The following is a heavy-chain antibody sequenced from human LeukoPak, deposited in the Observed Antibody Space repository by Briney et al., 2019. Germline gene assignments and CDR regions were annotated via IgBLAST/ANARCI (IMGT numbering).Heavy chain of an antibody. Sequence: GGSLRLSCAASGFIFSDYDMNWVRQAPGKGLEWVSYISSSSSTIYYADSVKGRFTISRDNAKNSLYLQMNSLRAEDTAVYYCARDKTDSSGWYVHHGMDVWGQGTTVTVSS. CDR3: ARDKTDSSGWYVHHGMDV. CDR2: ISSSSSTI. CDR1: GFIFSDYD. D-gene: IGHD6-19*01. V-gene: IGHV3-48*04. J-gene: IGHJ6*02.